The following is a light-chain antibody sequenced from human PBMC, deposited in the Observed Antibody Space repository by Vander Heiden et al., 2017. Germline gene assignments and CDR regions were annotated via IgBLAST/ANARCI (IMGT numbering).Light chain of an antibody. CDR1: SSDIGGYNY. V-gene: IGLV2-14*01. CDR2: DVS. CDR3: NSYTRSSTKV. J-gene: IGLJ2*01. Sequence: QSALTQPASVSGSPGQSITISCTGTSSDIGGYNYVSWYQQHPGKAPKRRMYDVSNRPSGVSNRFSGSKSGNTDSLTLSGLQAEYEADDDCNSYTRSSTKVCGGGTKLTVL.